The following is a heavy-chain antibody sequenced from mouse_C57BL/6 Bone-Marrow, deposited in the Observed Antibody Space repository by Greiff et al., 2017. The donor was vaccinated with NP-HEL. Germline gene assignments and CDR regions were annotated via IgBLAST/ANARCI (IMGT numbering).Heavy chain of an antibody. Sequence: QVQLQQSGAELVKPGASVKLSCKASGYTFTSYWMHWVKQRPGQGLEWIGMIHPNSGSTNYNEKFKSKATLTVDKSSSTAYMQLSSLTSEDSAVYYCAGYYYGSSYVGAMDYWGQGTSVTVSS. CDR2: IHPNSGST. CDR1: GYTFTSYW. V-gene: IGHV1-64*01. J-gene: IGHJ4*01. CDR3: AGYYYGSSYVGAMDY. D-gene: IGHD1-1*01.